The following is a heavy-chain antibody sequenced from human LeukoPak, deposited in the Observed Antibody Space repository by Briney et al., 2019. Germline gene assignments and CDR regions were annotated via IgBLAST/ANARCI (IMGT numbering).Heavy chain of an antibody. V-gene: IGHV4-38-2*02. Sequence: SETLSLTCTVSGYSFSSGYYWGWIRQPPGKGLEWIGSIYHSGSTYYNPSLKSRVTISIDTSKNQFSLKLSSVTAADTAVYYCARETSGQGYFQYWGQGTLVTVSS. CDR2: IYHSGST. J-gene: IGHJ1*01. CDR3: ARETSGQGYFQY. D-gene: IGHD3-3*01. CDR1: GYSFSSGYY.